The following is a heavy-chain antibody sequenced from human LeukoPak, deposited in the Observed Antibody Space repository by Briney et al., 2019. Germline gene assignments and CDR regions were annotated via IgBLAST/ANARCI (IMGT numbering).Heavy chain of an antibody. CDR3: ARHYGP. J-gene: IGHJ5*02. V-gene: IGHV4-34*01. CDR2: IYDSGST. Sequence: SETLSLTCAVYGGSFSGYYWSWVRQPPGKGLEWIGSIYDSGSTYYNPSLKSRVTISVDTSKNQFSLKLNSVTAADTAVYYCARHYGPWGQGTLVTVSS. D-gene: IGHD3-16*01. CDR1: GGSFSGYY.